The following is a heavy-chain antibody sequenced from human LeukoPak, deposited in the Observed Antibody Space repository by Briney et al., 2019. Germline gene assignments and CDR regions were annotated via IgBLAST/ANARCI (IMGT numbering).Heavy chain of an antibody. Sequence: QPGGSLILSCAASGFTFSSYAMSWVRQAPGKGLEWVSAISGSGGSTYYADSVKGRFTISRDNSKNTLYLQMNSLRAEDTAVYYCAKGIYSSGWSYFDYWGHGTLVTVSS. CDR1: GFTFSSYA. CDR2: ISGSGGST. V-gene: IGHV3-23*01. D-gene: IGHD6-19*01. CDR3: AKGIYSSGWSYFDY. J-gene: IGHJ4*01.